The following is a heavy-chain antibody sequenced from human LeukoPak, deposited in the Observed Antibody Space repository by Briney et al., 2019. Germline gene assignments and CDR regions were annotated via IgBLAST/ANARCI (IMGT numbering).Heavy chain of an antibody. Sequence: GGSLRLSCAASGFTFSSYAMHWVRQAPGKGLEYVSAISNNGGSAYYTNSVKGRFAISRDNSKNTLYLQMGSLRAEDMAVYYCARRSSGNYPYSYFDYWGQGTLVTVSS. J-gene: IGHJ4*02. D-gene: IGHD1-26*01. CDR2: ISNNGGSA. V-gene: IGHV3-64*01. CDR1: GFTFSSYA. CDR3: ARRSSGNYPYSYFDY.